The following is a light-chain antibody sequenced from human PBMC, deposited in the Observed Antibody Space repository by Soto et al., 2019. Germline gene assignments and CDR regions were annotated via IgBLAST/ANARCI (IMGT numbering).Light chain of an antibody. V-gene: IGKV3-11*01. CDR1: QSVSSY. Sequence: DIVLTQSPATLSLSPGERATLSRRASQSVSSYLAWYQHKPGQAPRLLIYDASNRATGIPARFSGSGSETDFTLTISSLEPEDFAVYYCQQRLNWPITFGQGTRLGIK. J-gene: IGKJ5*01. CDR3: QQRLNWPIT. CDR2: DAS.